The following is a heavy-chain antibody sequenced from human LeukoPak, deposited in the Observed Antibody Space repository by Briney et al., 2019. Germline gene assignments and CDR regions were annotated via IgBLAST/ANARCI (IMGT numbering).Heavy chain of an antibody. J-gene: IGHJ4*02. CDR2: IIPIFGTA. CDR1: GGTFTSYA. CDR3: ARGPYDGTFYFDS. V-gene: IGHV1-69*06. Sequence: SVKVSCKASGGTFTSYAISWVRQAPGQGLEWMGGIIPIFGTANYAQKFQGRVTITADTSTSTAYMELSSLTSEDTAVYFCARGPYDGTFYFDSWGQGTLVIVSS. D-gene: IGHD3-16*01.